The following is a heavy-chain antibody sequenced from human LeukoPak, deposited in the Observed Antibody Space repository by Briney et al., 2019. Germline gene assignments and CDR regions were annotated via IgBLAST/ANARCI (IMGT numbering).Heavy chain of an antibody. CDR2: VYYSGST. D-gene: IGHD2-15*01. CDR3: ARDQGYCSDGSCYEGV. Sequence: SETLSLTCTVSGGSISSYYWSWIRQPPGKGLEWIGYVYYSGSTNYNPSLKSRVTMSVDTSQNQFSLKLSSVTAADTAVYYCARDQGYCSDGSCYEGVWGQGNLVTVSS. J-gene: IGHJ4*02. V-gene: IGHV4-59*12. CDR1: GGSISSYY.